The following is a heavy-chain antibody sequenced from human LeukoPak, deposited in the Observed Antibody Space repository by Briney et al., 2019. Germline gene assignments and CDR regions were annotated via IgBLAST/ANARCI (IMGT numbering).Heavy chain of an antibody. CDR1: GFTFSSYS. Sequence: GGSLRLSCAASGFTFSSYSMNWVRQAPGKGLEWVSSISSSSSYIYYADSVKGRFTISRDNAKNSLYLQMNSLRAEDTAVYYCARHQRGFSRLAYYWGQGTLVTVSS. J-gene: IGHJ4*02. CDR2: ISSSSSYI. CDR3: ARHQRGFSRLAYY. D-gene: IGHD6-19*01. V-gene: IGHV3-21*01.